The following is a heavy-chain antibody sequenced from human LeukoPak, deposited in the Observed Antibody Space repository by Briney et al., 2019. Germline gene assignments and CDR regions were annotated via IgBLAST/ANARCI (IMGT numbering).Heavy chain of an antibody. Sequence: SETLSLTCTVSGGSISSSSYYWGWIRQPPGKGLEWIGSIYYSGSTYYNPSLKSRVTISVDTSKNQFSLKLSSVTAADTAVYYCAREGDTVTTESWFDPWGQGTLVTVSS. CDR1: GGSISSSSYY. CDR3: AREGDTVTTESWFDP. CDR2: IYYSGST. V-gene: IGHV4-39*07. J-gene: IGHJ5*02. D-gene: IGHD4-17*01.